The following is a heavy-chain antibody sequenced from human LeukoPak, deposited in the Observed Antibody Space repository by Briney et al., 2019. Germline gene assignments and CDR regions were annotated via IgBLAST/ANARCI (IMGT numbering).Heavy chain of an antibody. CDR1: GFTFSTSA. CDR2: ISSNGGTT. J-gene: IGHJ4*02. D-gene: IGHD2-15*01. V-gene: IGHV3-64*01. CDR3: ARGSYCSGGSCYSAY. Sequence: GGSLRLSCAASGFTFSTSAMHWVRQAPGKGLEYVSAISSNGGTTYYANSVKGRFTISRDNSKNTLYLQMGSLRAEDMAVYYCARGSYCSGGSCYSAYWGQGTLVTVSS.